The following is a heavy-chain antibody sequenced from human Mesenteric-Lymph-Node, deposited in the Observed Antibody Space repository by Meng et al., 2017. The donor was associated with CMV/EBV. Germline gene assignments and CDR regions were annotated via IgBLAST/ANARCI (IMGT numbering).Heavy chain of an antibody. CDR3: ARDFRAIAAAQPLYYYYGMDV. CDR1: GGTFSSYT. V-gene: IGHV1-69*04. J-gene: IGHJ6*02. CDR2: IIPILGIA. Sequence: SVKVSCKASGGTFSSYTISWVRQAPGQGLEWMGRIIPILGIANYAQKFQGRVTMTRDTSTSTVYMELSSLRSEDTAVYYCARDFRAIAAAQPLYYYYGMDVWGQGTTVTVSS. D-gene: IGHD6-13*01.